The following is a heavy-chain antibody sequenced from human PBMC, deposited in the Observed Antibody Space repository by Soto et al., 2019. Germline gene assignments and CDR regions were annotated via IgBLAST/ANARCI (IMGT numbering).Heavy chain of an antibody. CDR3: ARNMRTSHDAFDI. V-gene: IGHV5-51*01. Sequence: GESLKISCKGSGYRFTSYWIGWVRQMPGKGLEWMGIIYPDDSGTRYSPSFQGQVTISADKSISTAYLQWSGLKASDTAMYYCARNMRTSHDAFDIWGQGTMVTVSS. D-gene: IGHD2-2*01. CDR2: IYPDDSGT. CDR1: GYRFTSYW. J-gene: IGHJ3*02.